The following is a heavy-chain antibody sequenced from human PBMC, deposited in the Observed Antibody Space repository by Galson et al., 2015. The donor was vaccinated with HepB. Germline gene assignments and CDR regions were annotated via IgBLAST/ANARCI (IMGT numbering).Heavy chain of an antibody. Sequence: SVKVSCKVSGYTLTDLSMHWVRQAPGKGLEWMGGFDPEDGETIYAQKFQGRFTMTEDTSTDTAYMELSSLRSEDTAVYYCATEGMGVRPAAIEDWGQGTLVTVSS. CDR3: ATEGMGVRPAAIED. D-gene: IGHD2-2*01. CDR1: GYTLTDLS. CDR2: FDPEDGET. V-gene: IGHV1-24*01. J-gene: IGHJ4*02.